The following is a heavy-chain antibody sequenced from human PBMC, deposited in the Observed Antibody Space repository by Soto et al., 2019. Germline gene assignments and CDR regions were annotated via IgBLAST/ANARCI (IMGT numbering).Heavy chain of an antibody. D-gene: IGHD2-2*01. CDR2: ISSTSSYI. Sequence: PGGSLRLSCAAAGFGFSTYSMNWVRKSPGKGLEWVSFISSTSSYIYYADSVQCRFTISRDNAKNSLYLQMNSLRAEDKAVYYCVKYCSSTSCPMRXFDYWGQGILVTVSS. CDR1: GFGFSTYS. J-gene: IGHJ4*02. V-gene: IGHV3-21*01. CDR3: VKYCSSTSCPMRXFDY.